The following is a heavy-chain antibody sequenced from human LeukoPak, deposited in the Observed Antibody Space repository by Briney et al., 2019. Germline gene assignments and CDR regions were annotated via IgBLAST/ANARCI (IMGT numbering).Heavy chain of an antibody. Sequence: ASVKVSCKASGYTFTGYYMHWVRQAPGQGLEWMGWINPNSGGTNYAQKFQGRVTMTRDTSKHQFSLKLSSVTATDTAVYYCASEQFWFGELWEGWGQGTLVTVSS. CDR1: GYTFTGYY. D-gene: IGHD3-10*01. CDR2: INPNSGGT. CDR3: ASEQFWFGELWEG. V-gene: IGHV1-2*02. J-gene: IGHJ4*02.